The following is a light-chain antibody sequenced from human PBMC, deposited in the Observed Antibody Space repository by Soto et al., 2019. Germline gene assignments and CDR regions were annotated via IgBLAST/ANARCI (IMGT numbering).Light chain of an antibody. V-gene: IGKV1-5*01. Sequence: DIQRTQSPSTLSASVGDRVTITCRASQSISSWLAWYQQKPGKAPKLLIYDASSLESGVPSRFRGSGSGTEFTLTISSLQPDDFATYYCQQYNSYPWTFGQGTKVEIK. CDR2: DAS. CDR1: QSISSW. CDR3: QQYNSYPWT. J-gene: IGKJ1*01.